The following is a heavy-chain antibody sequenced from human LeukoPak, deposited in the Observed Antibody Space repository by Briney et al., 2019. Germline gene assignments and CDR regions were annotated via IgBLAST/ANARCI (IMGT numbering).Heavy chain of an antibody. CDR1: GFTFSNAW. D-gene: IGHD1-26*01. CDR3: TTDRRAIVGTTQHGMDV. Sequence: GGSLRLSCAASGFTFSNAWMSWVRQAPGKGLEWVGRIKSKTDGGTTDYAAPVKGRFTISRDDSKNTLYLQMNSLKTEDTAVYYCTTDRRAIVGTTQHGMDVWGQGTTVTVSS. J-gene: IGHJ6*02. V-gene: IGHV3-15*01. CDR2: IKSKTDGGTT.